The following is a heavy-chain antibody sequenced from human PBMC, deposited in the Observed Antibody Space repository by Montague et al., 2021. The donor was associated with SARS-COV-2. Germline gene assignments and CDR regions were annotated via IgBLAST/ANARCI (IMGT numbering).Heavy chain of an antibody. CDR1: SGSLRNYY. V-gene: IGHV4-34*01. CDR3: ARAGSQRFFEF. CDR2: IRLPGGS. J-gene: IGHJ2*01. D-gene: IGHD1-1*01. Sequence: SETLSLTCAVTSGSLRNYYWSWIRQPPGKGLEWIGEIRLPGGSNXXPSLKCRVTISLDTSNSQVSLSLNSVTAADTAVYYCARAGSQRFFEFWGRGTLVTVSS.